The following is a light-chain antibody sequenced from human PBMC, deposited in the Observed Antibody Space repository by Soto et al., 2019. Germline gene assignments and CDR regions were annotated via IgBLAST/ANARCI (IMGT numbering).Light chain of an antibody. CDR1: QSAGNF. CDR3: QQHNQWPIT. V-gene: IGKV3D-15*01. CDR2: YIS. J-gene: IGKJ5*01. Sequence: IVMTQSPATLSLSPGETASLSCRASQSAGNFLAWYKQKPGQAPRLLIYYISTRATGIPARFSGSGSGTEFTLTINSLKSEDSEVYYCQQHNQWPITFGQGTRLEIK.